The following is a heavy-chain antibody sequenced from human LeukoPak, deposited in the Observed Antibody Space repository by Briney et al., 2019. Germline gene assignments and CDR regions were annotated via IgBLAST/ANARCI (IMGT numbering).Heavy chain of an antibody. CDR2: INHSGST. D-gene: IGHD6-6*01. V-gene: IGHV4-34*01. J-gene: IGHJ5*02. Sequence: SETLSLTCAVYGESFSDYYWSWIRQPPGKGLEWIGEINHSGSTNYNPSLKSRVTISVGTSKNQFFLKLNSVTAADTAVYYCARAYSSSGYNWFDPWGQGTLVTVSS. CDR3: ARAYSSSGYNWFDP. CDR1: GESFSDYY.